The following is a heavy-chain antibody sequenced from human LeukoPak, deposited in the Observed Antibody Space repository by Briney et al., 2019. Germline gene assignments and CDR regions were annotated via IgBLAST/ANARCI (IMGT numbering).Heavy chain of an antibody. CDR1: GFTFSSYS. J-gene: IGHJ4*02. CDR3: ARDLSIVGATS. CDR2: ISSSSSYI. D-gene: IGHD1-26*01. V-gene: IGHV3-21*01. Sequence: GGSLRLSCAASGFTFSSYSMNWVRQAPGKGLKWVSSISSSSSYIYYADSVKGRFTISRDNAKNSLYLQMNSLRAEDTAVYYCARDLSIVGATSWGQGTLVTVSS.